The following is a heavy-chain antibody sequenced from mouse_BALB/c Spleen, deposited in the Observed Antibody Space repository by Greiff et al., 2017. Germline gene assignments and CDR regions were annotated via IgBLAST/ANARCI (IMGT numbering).Heavy chain of an antibody. CDR1: GFTFSSYT. J-gene: IGHJ4*01. V-gene: IGHV5-12-2*01. CDR2: ISNGGGST. D-gene: IGHD2-1*01. Sequence: EVQLVESGGGLVQPGGSLKLSCAASGFTFSSYTMSWVRQTPEKRLEWVAYISNGGGSTYYPDTVKGRFTISRDNAKNTLYLQMSSLKSEDTAMYYCARQGNGNYPYAMDYWGQGTSVTVSS. CDR3: ARQGNGNYPYAMDY.